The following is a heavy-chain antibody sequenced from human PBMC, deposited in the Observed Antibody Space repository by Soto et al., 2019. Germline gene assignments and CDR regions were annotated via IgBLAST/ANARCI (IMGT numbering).Heavy chain of an antibody. J-gene: IGHJ6*02. D-gene: IGHD5-12*01. CDR3: ARDSIVATTYYYYYGMDV. CDR1: GGSGSSGSYY. V-gene: IGHV4-61*01. CDR2: IYYSGST. Sequence: SETLSLTCTVSGGSGSSGSYYWSWIRQPPGKGLEWIGCIYYSGSTNYNPSLKSRVTISVDTSKNQFSLKLSSVTAADTAVYYCARDSIVATTYYYYYGMDVWGQGTTVTVSS.